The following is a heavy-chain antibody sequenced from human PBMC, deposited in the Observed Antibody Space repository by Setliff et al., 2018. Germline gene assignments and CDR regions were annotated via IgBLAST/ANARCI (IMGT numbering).Heavy chain of an antibody. CDR3: ARDRGGGDCTNGVCYLGAFDI. V-gene: IGHV1-2*02. Sequence: ASVKVSCKASGYTFTGYYMHWVRQAPGQGLEWMGWTNPNSGGTNYAQKFQGRVTMTRDTSISTAYMELSRLRSDDTAVYYCARDRGGGDCTNGVCYLGAFDIWGQGTMVTVSS. D-gene: IGHD2-8*01. J-gene: IGHJ3*02. CDR2: TNPNSGGT. CDR1: GYTFTGYY.